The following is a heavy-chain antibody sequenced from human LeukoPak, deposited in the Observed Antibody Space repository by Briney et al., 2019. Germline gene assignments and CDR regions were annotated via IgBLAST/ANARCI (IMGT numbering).Heavy chain of an antibody. J-gene: IGHJ4*02. D-gene: IGHD6-13*01. V-gene: IGHV3-15*01. Sequence: GGSLRLSCAASGFTFSNAWMSWVRQAPGKGLEWVGRIKSKTDGGTTDYAAPVKGRFTISRDDSKNTLYLQMNSLKTEDTAVYYCTTDHSVPHSSSSGYWGQGTLVTVSS. CDR1: GFTFSNAW. CDR3: TTDHSVPHSSSSGY. CDR2: IKSKTDGGTT.